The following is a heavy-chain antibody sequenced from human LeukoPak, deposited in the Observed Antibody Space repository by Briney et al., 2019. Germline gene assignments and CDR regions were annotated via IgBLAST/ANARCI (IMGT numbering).Heavy chain of an antibody. D-gene: IGHD6-13*01. CDR1: GGSISSSTYY. CDR2: IYYRGTT. J-gene: IGHJ4*02. Sequence: PSETLSLTCTVSGGSISSSTYYWGWIRQPPGKGLEGLGNIYYRGTTYYNPSLKRRVTISVDTSKNQFSLKLSSVAAGVTAVYYCARGGDYTSSWPLDYWGQGTLVTVSS. CDR3: ARGGDYTSSWPLDY. V-gene: IGHV4-39*01.